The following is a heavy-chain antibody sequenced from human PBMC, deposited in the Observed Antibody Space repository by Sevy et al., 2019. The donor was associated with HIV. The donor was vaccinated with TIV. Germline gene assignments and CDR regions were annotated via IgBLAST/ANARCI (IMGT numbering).Heavy chain of an antibody. Sequence: ASVKVSCKASGGTFSSYAISWVRQAPGQGLEWMGRIIPIFGTANYAQKFQGRVTITADESTSTAYMELSSLRSEDTAVYYCARGGDIVATISTYYYYMDVWGKGTTVTVSS. J-gene: IGHJ6*03. CDR1: GGTFSSYA. CDR3: ARGGDIVATISTYYYYMDV. V-gene: IGHV1-69*13. CDR2: IIPIFGTA. D-gene: IGHD5-12*01.